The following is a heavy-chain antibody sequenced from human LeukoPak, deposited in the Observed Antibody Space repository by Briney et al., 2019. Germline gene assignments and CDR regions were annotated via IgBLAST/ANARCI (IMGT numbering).Heavy chain of an antibody. CDR2: ISGSGGST. Sequence: GRSLRLSCAASGFTFSSYAMSWVRQAPGKGLEWVSAISGSGGSTYYADSVKGRFTISRDNSKNTLYLQMNSLRAEDTAVYYCAKEPRGSGYYYALGYWGQGTLVTVSS. D-gene: IGHD3-22*01. V-gene: IGHV3-23*01. CDR1: GFTFSSYA. CDR3: AKEPRGSGYYYALGY. J-gene: IGHJ4*02.